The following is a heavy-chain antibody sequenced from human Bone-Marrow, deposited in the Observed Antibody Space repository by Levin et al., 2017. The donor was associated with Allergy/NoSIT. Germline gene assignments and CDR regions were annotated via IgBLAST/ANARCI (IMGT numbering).Heavy chain of an antibody. CDR3: ARDEIGGSEAFDV. CDR1: GFRLSVYN. J-gene: IGHJ3*01. Sequence: GESLKISCEASGFRLSVYNMNWVRQAPGGGLEWLSYIGSSGNTIHYADSLKGRFTISRDTAKNTLFLQMNNLRPEDTAVYYCARDEIGGSEAFDVWGQGTLVTVSA. CDR2: IGSSGNTI. V-gene: IGHV3-48*04. D-gene: IGHD3-22*01.